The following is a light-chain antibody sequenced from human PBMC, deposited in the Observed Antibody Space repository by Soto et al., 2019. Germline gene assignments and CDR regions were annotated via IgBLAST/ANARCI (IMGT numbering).Light chain of an antibody. CDR3: QSYDSSLSGWV. CDR2: GNS. CDR1: SSNIGAGYD. V-gene: IGLV1-40*01. J-gene: IGLJ3*02. Sequence: QYVLTQPPSVSGAPGQRVTIYCTGSSSNIGAGYDVHWYQRLPGRAPKLLVSGNSNGPPGIPDRLCGPKSGTQASLAITGLQAEEDADYYSQSYDSSLSGWVFGGGTKLTVL.